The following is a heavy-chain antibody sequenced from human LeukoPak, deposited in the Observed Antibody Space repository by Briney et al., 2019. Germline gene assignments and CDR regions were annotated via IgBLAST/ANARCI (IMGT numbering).Heavy chain of an antibody. J-gene: IGHJ4*02. Sequence: GSGPTLVKPTATLTLTCSFSRMSLSATGVAVGWIRQPPGKAPEWLALIYWNGDKRYSPSLKSRLTISKDASKDQVVLAMSNMDPVDTGTYYCAHSHPAIITAVNRYFDYWGQGTLVTVSS. V-gene: IGHV2-5*01. D-gene: IGHD3-10*01. CDR3: AHSHPAIITAVNRYFDY. CDR2: IYWNGDK. CDR1: RMSLSATGVA.